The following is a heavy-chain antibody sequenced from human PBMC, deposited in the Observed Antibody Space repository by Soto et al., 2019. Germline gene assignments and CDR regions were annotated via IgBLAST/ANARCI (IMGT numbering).Heavy chain of an antibody. CDR2: ISGSGGST. Sequence: GGSLSLSCAASGFTFSSYAMSWVRQAPGKGLEWVSAISGSGGSTYYADSVKGRFTISRDNSKNTLYLQMNSLRAEDTAVYYCAKDGVPISKKNNYDFWSGSPYGMDVWGQGTTVTVSS. J-gene: IGHJ6*02. CDR1: GFTFSSYA. CDR3: AKDGVPISKKNNYDFWSGSPYGMDV. V-gene: IGHV3-23*01. D-gene: IGHD3-3*01.